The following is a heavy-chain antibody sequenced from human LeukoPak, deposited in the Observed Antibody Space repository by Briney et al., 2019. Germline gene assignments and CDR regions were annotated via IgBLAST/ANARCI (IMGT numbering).Heavy chain of an antibody. CDR3: ARDTTVASGMQY. J-gene: IGHJ4*02. CDR1: GGSISTFS. D-gene: IGHD6-19*01. Sequence: SETLSLTCTVSGGSISTFSWSWIRQFPGKGLEWIGSIYIKSTNYTPTLKSRVAISVDTSKNQFSLRLDSVTTADTAVYYCARDTTVASGMQYWGQGTLVTVSS. CDR2: IYIKST. V-gene: IGHV4-59*01.